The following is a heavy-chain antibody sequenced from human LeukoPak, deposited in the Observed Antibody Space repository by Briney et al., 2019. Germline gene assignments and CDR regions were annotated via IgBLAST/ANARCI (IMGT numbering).Heavy chain of an antibody. D-gene: IGHD6-25*01. Sequence: SETLSLTCTVSLGSISSYCWSCIRQPAGKGLEWIGRICTSGSTNYNPSLKSRGTISVDTSKNQCSLKLSTVTAADTAVYYCAEGGKRLRVWGQGTMVAVSS. CDR1: LGSISSYC. J-gene: IGHJ4*02. CDR2: ICTSGST. CDR3: AEGGKRLRV. V-gene: IGHV4-4*07.